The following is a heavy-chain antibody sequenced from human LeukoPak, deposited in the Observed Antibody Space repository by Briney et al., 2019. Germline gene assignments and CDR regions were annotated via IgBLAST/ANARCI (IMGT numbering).Heavy chain of an antibody. V-gene: IGHV1-46*01. J-gene: IGHJ4*02. CDR3: ASGDYYDSSGYAEGY. Sequence: ASVKVSCMASGYTFTSYYMHWVRQAPGQGLEWMGIINPSGGSTSYAQKFQGRVTMTRDTSISTAYMELSRLRSDDTAVYYCASGDYYDSSGYAEGYWGQGTLVTVSS. CDR2: INPSGGST. CDR1: GYTFTSYY. D-gene: IGHD3-22*01.